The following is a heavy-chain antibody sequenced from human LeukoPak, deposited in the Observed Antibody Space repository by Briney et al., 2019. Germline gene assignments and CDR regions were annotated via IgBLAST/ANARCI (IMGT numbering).Heavy chain of an antibody. D-gene: IGHD3-22*01. CDR2: INPSSGGT. Sequence: ASVKVSCKASGYTFTGYYMHWVRQAPGQGLEWMGWINPSSGGTYYAQKFQGRVTMTTDTSTSTAYMELRSLRSDDTAVYYCARDKPAYYYDSSEAFDIWGQGTMVTVSS. CDR3: ARDKPAYYYDSSEAFDI. J-gene: IGHJ3*02. CDR1: GYTFTGYY. V-gene: IGHV1-2*02.